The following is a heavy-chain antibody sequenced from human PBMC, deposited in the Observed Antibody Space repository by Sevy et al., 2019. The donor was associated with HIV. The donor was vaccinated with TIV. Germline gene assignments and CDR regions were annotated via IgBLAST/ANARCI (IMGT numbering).Heavy chain of an antibody. J-gene: IGHJ5*02. CDR3: ARDPDWGALDR. CDR2: INQDERHI. V-gene: IGHV3-7*01. Sequence: GGSLRLSCEVSGFTFSDFWMTWVRQSPGKGLEWVAYINQDERHINLLDSVRGRFTISRDNAKNSLYLQMDSLRAEETAIYHCARDPDWGALDRWGQGTLVTVSS. D-gene: IGHD7-27*01. CDR1: GFTFSDFW.